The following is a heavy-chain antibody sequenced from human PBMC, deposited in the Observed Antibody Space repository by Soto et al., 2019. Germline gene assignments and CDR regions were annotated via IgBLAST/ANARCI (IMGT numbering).Heavy chain of an antibody. J-gene: IGHJ4*02. CDR3: ARELCTDTSCYGDDY. D-gene: IGHD2-2*01. Sequence: ASVKVSCKASGYTLTSYGLSWLRQAPGQGLEWMGWISTYNGDTYYAQSLQDRVTMTTDTSTTTAYMELRNLRSDDTAMYYCARELCTDTSCYGDDYWGQGTLVTVSS. CDR1: GYTLTSYG. V-gene: IGHV1-18*01. CDR2: ISTYNGDT.